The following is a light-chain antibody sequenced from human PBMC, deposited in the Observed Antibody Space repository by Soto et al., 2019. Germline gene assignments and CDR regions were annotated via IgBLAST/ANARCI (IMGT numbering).Light chain of an antibody. V-gene: IGKV1-33*01. CDR2: DAS. CDR3: QQYDNPRT. Sequence: DIQMTQSPSSLSASVGDRVTITCQASQDSSNYLNWYQQKPGKAPKLLIYDASNLETGVPSRFSGSGSGTDFTFTISSLEPVDIAKYYCQQYDNPRTFGPGTKVDIK. CDR1: QDSSNY. J-gene: IGKJ3*01.